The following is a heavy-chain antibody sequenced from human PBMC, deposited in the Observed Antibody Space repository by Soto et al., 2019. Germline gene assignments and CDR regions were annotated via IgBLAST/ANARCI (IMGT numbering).Heavy chain of an antibody. CDR1: GFTVSSNY. CDR3: ARDPARFSKGYYMDV. V-gene: IGHV3-53*04. Sequence: GGSLRLSCAASGFTVSSNYMSWVRQAPGKGLEWVSVIYSGGSTYYADSVKGRFTISRHNSKNTLYLQMNSLRAEDTAVYYCARDPARFSKGYYMDVWGKGTTVTVSS. CDR2: IYSGGST. J-gene: IGHJ6*03. D-gene: IGHD3-9*01.